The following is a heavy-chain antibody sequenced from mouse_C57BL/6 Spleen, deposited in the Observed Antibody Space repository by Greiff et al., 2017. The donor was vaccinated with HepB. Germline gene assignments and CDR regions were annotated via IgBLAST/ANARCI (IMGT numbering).Heavy chain of an antibody. CDR3: AREGYSNPWFAY. Sequence: QVQLQQSGPELVKPGASVKISCKASGYAFSSSWMNWVKQRPGKGLEWIGQIYPGDGDTNYNGKFKGKATLTADKSSSTAYMQLSSLTSEDSAVYFCAREGYSNPWFAYWGQGTLVTVSA. V-gene: IGHV1-82*01. D-gene: IGHD2-5*01. CDR1: GYAFSSSW. J-gene: IGHJ3*01. CDR2: IYPGDGDT.